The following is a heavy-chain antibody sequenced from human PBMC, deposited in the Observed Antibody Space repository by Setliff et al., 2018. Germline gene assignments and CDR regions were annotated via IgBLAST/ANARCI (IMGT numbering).Heavy chain of an antibody. Sequence: GGSLRLSCAASGSTFDDYTMHWVRQAPGKGLEWVSLISWDGGSTYYADSVKGRFTISRDNSKNSLYLQMNSLRTEDTALYYCAKDIGSSWYFGYYGMDVWGQGTTVTVSS. J-gene: IGHJ6*02. V-gene: IGHV3-43*01. CDR2: ISWDGGST. CDR3: AKDIGSSWYFGYYGMDV. D-gene: IGHD6-13*01. CDR1: GSTFDDYT.